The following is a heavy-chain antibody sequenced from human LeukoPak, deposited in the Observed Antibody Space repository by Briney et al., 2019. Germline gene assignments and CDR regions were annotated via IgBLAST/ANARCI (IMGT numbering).Heavy chain of an antibody. J-gene: IGHJ1*01. V-gene: IGHV6-1*01. Sequence: SQTLSLTCAISGDSVSSNSAAWNWIRQSPSRGLEWLGRTYYRSKWYTDFAVSVKSRITINPDTSRNQFSLQLNSVTPEDTAVYYCARDPRYCGGGSCYSEGFHHWGQGTLVTVSS. CDR3: ARDPRYCGGGSCYSEGFHH. CDR2: TYYRSKWYT. CDR1: GDSVSSNSAA. D-gene: IGHD2-15*01.